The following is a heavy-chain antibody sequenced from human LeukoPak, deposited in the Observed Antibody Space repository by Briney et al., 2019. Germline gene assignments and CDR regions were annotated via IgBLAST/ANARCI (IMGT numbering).Heavy chain of an antibody. CDR2: ICSSSSYI. CDR1: GFTFSSYS. J-gene: IGHJ4*02. Sequence: PGGSLRLSCAASGFTFSSYSMNWVRQAPGKGLEWVSSICSSSSYIYYADSVKGRFTISRDNAKNSLYLQMNSLRAEDTAVYYCARESGGDFDYWGQGTLVTVSS. D-gene: IGHD3-16*01. V-gene: IGHV3-21*01. CDR3: ARESGGDFDY.